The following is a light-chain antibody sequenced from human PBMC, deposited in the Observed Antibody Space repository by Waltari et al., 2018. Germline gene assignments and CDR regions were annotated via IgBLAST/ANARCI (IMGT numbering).Light chain of an antibody. CDR3: AAWDDSLNAYV. CDR1: SSNIGRNT. V-gene: IGLV1-44*01. J-gene: IGLJ1*01. CDR2: SND. Sequence: QSVVTQPPSRSGAPGQRVTIFCSGGSSNIGRNTVNWYQHVPGTAPKLLNYSNDHRPSWFPDPFSGSKSGTSASLAIGVLRSEDEADYYCAAWDDSLNAYVFGSGTRAAVL.